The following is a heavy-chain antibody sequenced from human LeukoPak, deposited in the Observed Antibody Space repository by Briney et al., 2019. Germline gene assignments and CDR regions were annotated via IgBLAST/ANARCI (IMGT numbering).Heavy chain of an antibody. D-gene: IGHD5-12*01. CDR1: GYTFTSYG. CDR2: IIPIFGTA. Sequence: ASVKVSCKASGYTFTSYGISWVRQAPGQGLEWMGGIIPIFGTANYAQKFQGRVTITADKSTSTAYMELSSLRSEDTAVYYCARDSQRDIDFDYWGQGTLVTVSS. CDR3: ARDSQRDIDFDY. J-gene: IGHJ4*02. V-gene: IGHV1-69*06.